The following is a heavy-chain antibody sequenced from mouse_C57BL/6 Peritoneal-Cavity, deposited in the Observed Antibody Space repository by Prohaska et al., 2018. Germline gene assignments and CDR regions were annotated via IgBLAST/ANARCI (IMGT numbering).Heavy chain of an antibody. Sequence: EVKLLQSGGGLVQPGGSLKLSCAASGIDFSRYWMSWVRRAPGKGLEWIGEINPDSSTINYVPSLKDKFIISRDNAKNTLYLQMSKVRSEDTALYYCATYYSNYWFAYWGQGTLVTVSA. CDR1: GIDFSRYW. V-gene: IGHV4-1*01. CDR2: INPDSSTI. CDR3: ATYYSNYWFAY. D-gene: IGHD2-5*01. J-gene: IGHJ3*01.